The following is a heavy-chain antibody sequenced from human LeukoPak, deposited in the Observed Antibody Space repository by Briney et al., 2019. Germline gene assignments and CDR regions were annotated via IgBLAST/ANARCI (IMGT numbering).Heavy chain of an antibody. V-gene: IGHV4-4*07. CDR1: GGSISSYY. CDR2: IYTSGST. J-gene: IGHJ4*02. D-gene: IGHD1-26*01. Sequence: SETLSLTCTVSGGSISSYYWSWIRQPAGKGLEWIGRIYTSGSTNYNPSLKSRVTISVDTSKNQFSLKLTSVTAADTAVYYCARAIEVGAMTPFDYWGQGTLVTVSS. CDR3: ARAIEVGAMTPFDY.